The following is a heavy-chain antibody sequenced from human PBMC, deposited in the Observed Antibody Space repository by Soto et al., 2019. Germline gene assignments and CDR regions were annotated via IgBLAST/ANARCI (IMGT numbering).Heavy chain of an antibody. CDR3: ARSTMVRGVTPFYYYYYMDV. CDR2: INPNSGGT. V-gene: IGHV1-2*04. D-gene: IGHD3-10*01. CDR1: GYTFTGYY. Sequence: ASVKVSCKASGYTFTGYYMHWVRQAPGQGLEWMGWINPNSGGTNYAQKFQGWVTMTRDTSISTAYMELSRLRSDDTAVYYCARSTMVRGVTPFYYYYYMDVWGKGNTVTVSS. J-gene: IGHJ6*03.